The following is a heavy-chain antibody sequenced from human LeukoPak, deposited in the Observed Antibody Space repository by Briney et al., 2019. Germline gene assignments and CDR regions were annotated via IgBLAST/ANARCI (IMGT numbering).Heavy chain of an antibody. V-gene: IGHV1-69*05. CDR1: GGTFSSYA. CDR3: ARERGRRLGEFDAFDI. Sequence: ASVKVSCKASGGTFSSYAISWVRQAPGQGLEWMGGIIPIFGTANYAQKFQGRVTITTDESTSTAYMELSSLRSEDTAVYYCARERGRRLGEFDAFDIWGQGTMVTVSS. CDR2: IIPIFGTA. J-gene: IGHJ3*02. D-gene: IGHD3-10*01.